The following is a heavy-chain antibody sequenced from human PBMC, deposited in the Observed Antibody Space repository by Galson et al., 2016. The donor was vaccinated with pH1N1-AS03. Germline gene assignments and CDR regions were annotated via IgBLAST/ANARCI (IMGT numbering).Heavy chain of an antibody. CDR2: INPNSGGT. V-gene: IGHV1-2*04. CDR3: ARGPQVEITDFVWLRVPLRDVGWFDP. D-gene: IGHD3-9*01. J-gene: IGHJ5*02. Sequence: SVKVSCKASGYTFTDYYMYWVRQAPGQGLEWMGWINPNSGGTNYAQKFQGWVTMTRDTTISTGYMELRRLESDDTAVYYCARGPQVEITDFVWLRVPLRDVGWFDPWGQGTLVTVSS. CDR1: GYTFTDYY.